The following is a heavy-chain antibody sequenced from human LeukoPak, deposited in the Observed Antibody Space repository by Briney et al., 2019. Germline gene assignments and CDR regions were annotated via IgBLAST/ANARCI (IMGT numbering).Heavy chain of an antibody. CDR1: GFTFSSYG. D-gene: IGHD6-6*01. V-gene: IGHV3-33*01. CDR2: IWYDGSNK. J-gene: IGHJ4*02. Sequence: GGSLRLSCAASGFTFSSYGMPWVRQAPGKGLEWVAVIWYDGSNKYYADSVKGRFTISRDNSKNTLYLQMNSLRAEDTAVYYCERDSARRIAAYYFDYWGQGTLVTVSS. CDR3: ERDSARRIAAYYFDY.